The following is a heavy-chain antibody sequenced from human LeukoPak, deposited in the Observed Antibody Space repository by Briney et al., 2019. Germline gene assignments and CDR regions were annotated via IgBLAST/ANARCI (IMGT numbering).Heavy chain of an antibody. CDR1: GGTFSSYA. CDR2: IIPIFGTA. V-gene: IGHV1-69*05. CDR3: ARDVEMATIRNYYYYMDV. Sequence: ASVKVPCKASGGTFSSYAISWVPQAPGQGLEWMGGIIPIFGTANYAQKFQGRVTITTDESTSTAYMELSSLRSEDTAVYYCARDVEMATIRNYYYYMDVWGKGTTVTVSS. J-gene: IGHJ6*03. D-gene: IGHD5-24*01.